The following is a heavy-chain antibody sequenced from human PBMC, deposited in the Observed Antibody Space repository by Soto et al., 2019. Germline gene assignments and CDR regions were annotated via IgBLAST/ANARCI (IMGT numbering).Heavy chain of an antibody. D-gene: IGHD3-10*01. Sequence: GESLNISCRGSGYSFTNYWISLVRQTPGKGLEWMGRIDPSGSYTNYGPSFQGHVTISADKSISTAYLQWSSLKASDTAIYYCARHEFYYGACDYWGQGTLVTVSS. V-gene: IGHV5-10-1*01. CDR1: GYSFTNYW. J-gene: IGHJ4*02. CDR3: ARHEFYYGACDY. CDR2: IDPSGSYT.